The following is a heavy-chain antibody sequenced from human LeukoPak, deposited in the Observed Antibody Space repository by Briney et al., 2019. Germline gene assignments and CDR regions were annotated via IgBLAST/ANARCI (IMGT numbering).Heavy chain of an antibody. J-gene: IGHJ4*02. V-gene: IGHV5-51*01. CDR3: ARRTAPADY. CDR2: IYPGDSHT. CDR1: GYSFSSDW. Sequence: GESLKISCKGSGYSFSSDWIGWVRQMPGEGLEWMGIIYPGDSHTRYSPSFQGQVTISADKSISTAYLQWSSLKASDTAMYYCARRTAPADYWGQGTLVTVSS. D-gene: IGHD2-21*02.